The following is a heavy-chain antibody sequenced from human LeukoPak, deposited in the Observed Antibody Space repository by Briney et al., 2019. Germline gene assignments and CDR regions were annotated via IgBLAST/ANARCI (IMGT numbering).Heavy chain of an antibody. CDR1: GFTVSSNS. CDR3: AKLLRREERWLQSNHFDY. Sequence: GGSLRLSCAASGFTVSSNSMTWVRQAPGKGLEWVAFIRYDGSNKYYADSVKGRFTISRDNSKNTLYLQMNSLRAEDTAVYYCAKLLRREERWLQSNHFDYWGQGTLVTVSS. CDR2: IRYDGSNK. J-gene: IGHJ4*02. D-gene: IGHD5-24*01. V-gene: IGHV3-30*02.